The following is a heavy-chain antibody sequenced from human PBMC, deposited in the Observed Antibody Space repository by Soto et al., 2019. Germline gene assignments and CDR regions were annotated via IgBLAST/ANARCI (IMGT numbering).Heavy chain of an antibody. CDR3: ARGVGYIVVVVAATQYYGMDV. D-gene: IGHD2-15*01. V-gene: IGHV1-2*02. CDR1: GYTFTGYY. J-gene: IGHJ6*02. CDR2: INPNSGGT. Sequence: ASVKVSCKASGYTFTGYYMHWVRQAPGQGLEWMGWINPNSGGTNYAQKFQGRVTMTRDTSISTAYMELSRLRSDDTAVYYCARGVGYIVVVVAATQYYGMDVRGQGTKVTVSS.